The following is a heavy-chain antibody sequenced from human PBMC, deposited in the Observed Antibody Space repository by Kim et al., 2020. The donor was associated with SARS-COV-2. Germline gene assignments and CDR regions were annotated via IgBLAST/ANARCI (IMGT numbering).Heavy chain of an antibody. D-gene: IGHD3-16*01. V-gene: IGHV3-23*01. Sequence: DYGKGRFTTSRNNAKNTLYLQRNSLRAEDTAVYYCAKGEFRKTQLYYFDYWGQGTLVTVSS. J-gene: IGHJ4*02. CDR3: AKGEFRKTQLYYFDY.